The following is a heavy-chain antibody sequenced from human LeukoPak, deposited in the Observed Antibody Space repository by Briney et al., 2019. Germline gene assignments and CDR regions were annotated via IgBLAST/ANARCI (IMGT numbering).Heavy chain of an antibody. D-gene: IGHD4-17*01. CDR2: IHPGDSDT. CDR3: ARHGMTTKDYYRYGLDV. Sequence: GESLKISCKGSGYNFTSYSIAWVRQMPGKGQEWMGIIHPGDSDTRYSPSFQGQVTISADKSIRTAFLQWSSLKASDTAMYYCARHGMTTKDYYRYGLDVWGQGTTVTVSS. CDR1: GYNFTSYS. J-gene: IGHJ6*02. V-gene: IGHV5-51*01.